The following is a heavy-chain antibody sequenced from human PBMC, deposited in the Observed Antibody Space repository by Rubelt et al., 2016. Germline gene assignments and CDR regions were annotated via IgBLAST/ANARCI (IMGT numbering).Heavy chain of an antibody. CDR2: MYYSGTT. Sequence: ESGPGLVKPSETLSLTCTVSGGSISNYFWGWIRQPPGKGLEWIGSMYYSGTTYYNPSLRSRVTISVDTAKNHFSLKLSSVTAADTAVYYCARSESGIAAAPDWFDPWGQGALVTVSS. D-gene: IGHD6-13*01. J-gene: IGHJ5*02. V-gene: IGHV4-39*01. CDR1: GGSISNYF. CDR3: ARSESGIAAAPDWFDP.